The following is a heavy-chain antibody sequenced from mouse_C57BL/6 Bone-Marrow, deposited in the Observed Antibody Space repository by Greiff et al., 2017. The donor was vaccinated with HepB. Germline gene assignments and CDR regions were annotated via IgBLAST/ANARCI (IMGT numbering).Heavy chain of an antibody. V-gene: IGHV1-53*01. CDR1: GYTFTSYW. D-gene: IGHD2-1*01. CDR2: INPSNGGT. J-gene: IGHJ4*01. Sequence: QVQLQQPGTELVKPGASVKLSCKASGYTFTSYWMHWVKQRPGQGLEWIGNINPSNGGTNYNEKFKSKATLTVDKSSSTAYMQLSSPTSEDSAVYYCARSRGNYDAMDYWGQGTSVTVSS. CDR3: ARSRGNYDAMDY.